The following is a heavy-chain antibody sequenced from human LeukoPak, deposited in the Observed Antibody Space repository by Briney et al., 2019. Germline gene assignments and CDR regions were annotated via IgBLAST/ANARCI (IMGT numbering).Heavy chain of an antibody. CDR2: ISGSGGST. V-gene: IGHV3-23*01. Sequence: PGGSLRLSCAASGFTFSSYAMSWVRQAPGKGLEWVSAISGSGGSTYYADSVKGRFTISRDNSKNTLYLQMNSLRAEDTAVYYCAKDGPAGGYDESQIGDYWGQGTLVTVSS. CDR1: GFTFSSYA. J-gene: IGHJ4*02. D-gene: IGHD5-12*01. CDR3: AKDGPAGGYDESQIGDY.